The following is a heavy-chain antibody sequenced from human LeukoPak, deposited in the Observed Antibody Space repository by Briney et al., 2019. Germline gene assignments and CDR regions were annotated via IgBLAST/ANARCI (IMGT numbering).Heavy chain of an antibody. CDR2: INPSGGST. D-gene: IGHD1-26*01. CDR3: ARKGAYAVGGFYYFDY. Sequence: ASVKVSCKASGYTFTSYYMHWVRQAPGQGLEWMGIINPSGGSTSYAQKFQGRVTMTRDTSTSTVYMELSSLRSEDTAVYYCARKGAYAVGGFYYFDYWGQGTLVTVSS. V-gene: IGHV1-46*01. J-gene: IGHJ4*02. CDR1: GYTFTSYY.